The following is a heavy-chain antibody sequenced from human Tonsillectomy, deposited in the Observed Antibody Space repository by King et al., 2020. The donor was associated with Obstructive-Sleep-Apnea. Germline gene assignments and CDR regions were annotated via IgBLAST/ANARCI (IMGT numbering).Heavy chain of an antibody. CDR2: ISGSVDST. CDR3: AKDSGERYFDWLLEVKGFDY. Sequence: VQLVESGGGLVQPGGSLRLSCAASGFTFSSYAMSWVRQAPGKGLEWVSDISGSVDSTYYADSVKGRFTISRDISKNTLYLQMNSRRAEDTAVYYCAKDSGERYFDWLLEVKGFDYWGQGTLVTVSS. D-gene: IGHD3-9*01. J-gene: IGHJ4*02. V-gene: IGHV3-23*04. CDR1: GFTFSSYA.